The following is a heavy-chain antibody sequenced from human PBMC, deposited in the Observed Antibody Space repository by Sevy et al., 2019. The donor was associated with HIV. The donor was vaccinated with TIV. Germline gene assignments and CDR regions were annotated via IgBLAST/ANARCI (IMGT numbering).Heavy chain of an antibody. CDR1: GFTFSRSS. CDR2: IFRSGDVT. D-gene: IGHD3-22*01. CDR3: AGARYDSSGSFDAFDI. V-gene: IGHV3-23*01. Sequence: GGSLRLSCIASGFTFSRSSMNWVRQAPGKGLEWVSTIFRSGDVTYYADSVKGRFTISRDNSRNTLYLQMNSLRAEDTAVYYCAGARYDSSGSFDAFDIWGQGTMVTVSS. J-gene: IGHJ3*02.